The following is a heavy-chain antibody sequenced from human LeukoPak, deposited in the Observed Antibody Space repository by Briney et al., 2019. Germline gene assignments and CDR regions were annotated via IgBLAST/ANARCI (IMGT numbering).Heavy chain of an antibody. CDR2: ISSSSSYI. D-gene: IGHD3-3*02. V-gene: IGHV3-21*01. Sequence: GGSLRLSCAASGFTFSSYSMNWVRQAPGKGLEWVSSISSSSSYIYYADSVKSRFTISRDNAKNSLYLQMNSLRAEDTAVYYCAREGAVLEWLFTFDPWGQGTLVTVSS. CDR1: GFTFSSYS. CDR3: AREGAVLEWLFTFDP. J-gene: IGHJ5*02.